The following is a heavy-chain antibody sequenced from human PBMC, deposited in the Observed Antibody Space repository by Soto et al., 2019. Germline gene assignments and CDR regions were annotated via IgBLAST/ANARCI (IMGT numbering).Heavy chain of an antibody. J-gene: IGHJ5*02. CDR2: IYYSGRT. CDR3: ARGSFSSSSSWFDP. V-gene: IGHV4-31*03. D-gene: IGHD6-6*01. CDR1: GGPISSGVYY. Sequence: SETLSLTCTVSGGPISSGVYYWSWIRHHPGKGLEWIGYIYYSGRTYYNPSLHSRVSIAVDTTENQFSLKLTSVTAADTSVYYCARGSFSSSSSWFDPWGRGTMVTVSS.